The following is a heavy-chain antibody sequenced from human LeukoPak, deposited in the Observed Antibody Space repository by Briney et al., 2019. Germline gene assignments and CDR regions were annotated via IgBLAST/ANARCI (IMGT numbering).Heavy chain of an antibody. CDR3: ARRITGTTSDSFDY. J-gene: IGHJ4*02. V-gene: IGHV4-39*07. Sequence: SETLSLTCTVSGDSVSSNSYYWGWIRQPPGKELEWIGTIYYSGTTYYNPSLMRRVTISIDTSKNQFSLKLSSVTAADTAVYYCARRITGTTSDSFDYWGQGTQVTVSS. CDR1: GDSVSSNSYY. CDR2: IYYSGTT. D-gene: IGHD1-20*01.